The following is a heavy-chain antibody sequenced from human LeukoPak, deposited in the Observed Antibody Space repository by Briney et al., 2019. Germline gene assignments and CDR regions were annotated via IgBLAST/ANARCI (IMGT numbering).Heavy chain of an antibody. CDR3: ATGGGSGRYGFPFDC. D-gene: IGHD6-19*01. Sequence: GGSLRLSCTVSGFTVSSNSMSWVRQAPGKGLEWVSFIYSDNTHYSDSVKGRFTISRDNSKNTLYLQMNSLRAEDTAVYYCATGGGSGRYGFPFDCWGQGTLVTVSS. J-gene: IGHJ4*02. V-gene: IGHV3-53*01. CDR2: IYSDNT. CDR1: GFTVSSNS.